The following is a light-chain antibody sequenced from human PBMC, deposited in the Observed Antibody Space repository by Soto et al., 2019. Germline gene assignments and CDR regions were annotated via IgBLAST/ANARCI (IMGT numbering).Light chain of an antibody. CDR2: KAS. Sequence: DIQMTQSPSTLSASVGDRVTITCRASQNINSWLAWYQQKPGKAPKLLIYKASTLESGVPSRFSGSGSGTEFTLTISSLRPDDSATYYCQQYNYYWTFGQGTKVEIK. J-gene: IGKJ1*01. V-gene: IGKV1-5*03. CDR3: QQYNYYWT. CDR1: QNINSW.